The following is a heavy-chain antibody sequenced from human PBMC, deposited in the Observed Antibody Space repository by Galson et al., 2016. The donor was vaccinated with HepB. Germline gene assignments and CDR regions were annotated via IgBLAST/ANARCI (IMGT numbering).Heavy chain of an antibody. CDR1: GFSITTNGVG. Sequence: PALVKPTQTLTLACNFSGFSITTNGVGVGWVRQTPGQALEWLALIYWDNDQRYSPSLRSRLTITKDIRKKQVVLTMTNMDPVDTATYYCTRLTWRGRDSRGNLFLLDYWGQGTRVTVSS. D-gene: IGHD4-23*01. J-gene: IGHJ4*02. V-gene: IGHV2-5*02. CDR2: IYWDNDQ. CDR3: TRLTWRGRDSRGNLFLLDY.